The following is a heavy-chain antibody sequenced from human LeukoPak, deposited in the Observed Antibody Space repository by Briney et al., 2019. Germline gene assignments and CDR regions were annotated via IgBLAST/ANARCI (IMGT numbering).Heavy chain of an antibody. D-gene: IGHD1-26*01. CDR1: GGSISSNAYY. CDR2: IYSSVST. Sequence: SETLSLTCTVSGGSISSNAYYWAWIRQPPGKGLEWIGSIYSSVSTYYNPSLKSRVTISVDTSKNQFSLRLSSVTTADTALYYCAYSGSYGHLGYWGQGIPVTVAS. J-gene: IGHJ4*02. CDR3: AYSGSYGHLGY. V-gene: IGHV4-39*01.